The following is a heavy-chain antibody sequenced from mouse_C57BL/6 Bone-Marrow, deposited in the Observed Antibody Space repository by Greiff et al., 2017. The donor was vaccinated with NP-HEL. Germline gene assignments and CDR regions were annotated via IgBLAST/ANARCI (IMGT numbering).Heavy chain of an antibody. CDR1: GFTFSDYG. D-gene: IGHD2-1*01. Sequence: EVKLVESGGGLVKPGGSLKLSCAASGFTFSDYGMHWVRQAPEKGLEWVAYISSGSSTIYYADTVKGRFTISRDNAKNTLFLQMTSLRSEDTAMYYCARDFYGNSDYWGKGTTLTVSS. V-gene: IGHV5-17*01. CDR3: ARDFYGNSDY. CDR2: ISSGSSTI. J-gene: IGHJ2*01.